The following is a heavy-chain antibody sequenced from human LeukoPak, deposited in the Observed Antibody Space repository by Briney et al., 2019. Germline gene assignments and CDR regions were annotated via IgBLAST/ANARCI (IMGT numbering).Heavy chain of an antibody. CDR3: ARDRTTYYYDSSCSYFDY. Sequence: PGGSLRLSCAASGFTFSSYAMHWVRQAPGKGLEWVAVILYDGCNKYYADSVKGRFAISRDNSKNTLYLQMNSLRAEDTAAYYCARDRTTYYYDSSCSYFDYWGQGTLVTVSS. D-gene: IGHD3-22*01. V-gene: IGHV3-30*01. CDR2: ILYDGCNK. J-gene: IGHJ4*02. CDR1: GFTFSSYA.